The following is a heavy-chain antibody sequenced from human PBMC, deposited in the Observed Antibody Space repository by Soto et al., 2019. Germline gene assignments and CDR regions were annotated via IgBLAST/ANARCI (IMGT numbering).Heavy chain of an antibody. CDR3: ARRSGGTTSHYYYYGMDV. V-gene: IGHV5-51*01. CDR2: IYPGDSDT. D-gene: IGHD1-1*01. J-gene: IGHJ6*02. Sequence: GESLKIACKGSGYSFTSYCVGWVLQMPGKGLEWMGIIYPGDSDTRYSPSFQGQVTISADKSISTAYLQWSSLKASDTAMYYCARRSGGTTSHYYYYGMDVWGQGTTVTVSS. CDR1: GYSFTSYC.